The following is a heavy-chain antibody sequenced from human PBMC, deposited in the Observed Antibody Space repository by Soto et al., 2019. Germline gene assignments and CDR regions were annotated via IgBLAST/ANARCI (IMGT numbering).Heavy chain of an antibody. J-gene: IGHJ6*02. D-gene: IGHD2-2*01. CDR2: IKEDGSEK. Sequence: GSLVLSCAASGFTFSSSWMTWVRQAPGKGLAWVANIKEDGSEKYYVDSVKGRFTISRDNTNESLYLQMNSLRAEDTAVYYCEKDPERVVGIYGMDVWGQGTTVTVSS. CDR1: GFTFSSSW. V-gene: IGHV3-7*03. CDR3: EKDPERVVGIYGMDV.